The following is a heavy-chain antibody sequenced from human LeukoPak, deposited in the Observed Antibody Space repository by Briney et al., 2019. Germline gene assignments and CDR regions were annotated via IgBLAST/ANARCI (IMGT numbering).Heavy chain of an antibody. V-gene: IGHV1-8*03. D-gene: IGHD2-2*01. J-gene: IGHJ5*02. CDR1: GYTFTSYD. CDR2: MNPNSGNT. Sequence: ASVKVSCKASGYTFTSYDINWVRQATGQGLEWMGWMNPNSGNTGYAQKFQGRVTITRNTSISTAYMELSSLRSEDTAVYYCARGGYCSSTSCYGVGGWFDPWGQGTLVTVSS. CDR3: ARGGYCSSTSCYGVGGWFDP.